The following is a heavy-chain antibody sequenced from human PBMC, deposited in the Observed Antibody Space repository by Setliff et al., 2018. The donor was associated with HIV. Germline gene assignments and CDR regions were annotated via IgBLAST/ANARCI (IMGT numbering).Heavy chain of an antibody. CDR1: GGTFSNYA. J-gene: IGHJ2*01. CDR3: ARDDRYYDSGSYYSDWYFDL. CDR2: IIPIFGST. Sequence: ASVKVSCKASGGTFSNYAFSWVRQAPGQGLEWMGGIIPIFGSTKYAQKFQGRVTISADESTTTADMELSSLRSEDTAVYYCARDDRYYDSGSYYSDWYFDLWGRGTLVTVSS. V-gene: IGHV1-69*13. D-gene: IGHD3-10*01.